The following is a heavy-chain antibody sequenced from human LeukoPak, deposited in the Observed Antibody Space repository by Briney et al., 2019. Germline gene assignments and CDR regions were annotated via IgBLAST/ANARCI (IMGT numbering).Heavy chain of an antibody. D-gene: IGHD6-13*01. CDR1: GGSISSGGYY. V-gene: IGHV4-31*03. CDR2: IYYSGST. J-gene: IGHJ5*02. CDR3: ARDRGIAAAGTNWFDP. Sequence: SQTLSLTCTVSGGSISSGGYYWSWIRQHPGKGLEWIGYIYYSGSTYYNPSLKSRVTISVDTSKNQFSLKLSSVTDADTAVYYCARDRGIAAAGTNWFDPWGQGTLVTVSS.